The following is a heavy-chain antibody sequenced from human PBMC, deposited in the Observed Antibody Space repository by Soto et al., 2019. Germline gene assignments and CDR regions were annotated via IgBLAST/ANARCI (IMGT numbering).Heavy chain of an antibody. CDR3: ARDICSSTSCYTSGWRPYYYGMDV. CDR1: GFTFSSYA. V-gene: IGHV3-23*01. J-gene: IGHJ6*02. CDR2: ISGSGGST. Sequence: PGGSLRLSCAASGFTFSSYAMSWVRQAPGKGLEWVSAISGSGGSTYYADSVKGRFTISRDNSKNTLYLQMNSLRAEDTAVYYCARDICSSTSCYTSGWRPYYYGMDVWGQGTTVTVSS. D-gene: IGHD2-2*02.